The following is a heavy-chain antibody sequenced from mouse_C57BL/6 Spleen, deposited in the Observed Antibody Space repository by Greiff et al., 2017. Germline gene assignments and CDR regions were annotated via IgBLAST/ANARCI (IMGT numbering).Heavy chain of an antibody. V-gene: IGHV1-42*01. CDR3: ARTGSCGAWFAY. CDR2: INPSTGGT. CDR1: GYSFTGYY. J-gene: IGHJ3*01. D-gene: IGHD1-1*01. Sequence: VQLQQSGPELVKPGASVKISCKASGYSFTGYYMNWVKQSPEKSLEWIGEINPSTGGTTYNQKFKAKATLTVDKSSSTAYMQLKSLTSEDSAVYYYARTGSCGAWFAYWGQGTLVTVSA.